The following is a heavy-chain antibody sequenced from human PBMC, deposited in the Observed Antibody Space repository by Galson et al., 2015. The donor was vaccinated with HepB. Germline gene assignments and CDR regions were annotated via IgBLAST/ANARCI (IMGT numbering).Heavy chain of an antibody. Sequence: SETLSLTCTVSGGSISSSSYYWGWIRQPPGKGLEWIGSIYYSGSTYYNPSLKSRVTISVDTSKNQFSLKLSSVTAADTAVYYCARRWGYDSSGYYHPRYWAFDIWGQGTMVTVSS. V-gene: IGHV4-39*01. CDR3: ARRWGYDSSGYYHPRYWAFDI. D-gene: IGHD3-22*01. J-gene: IGHJ3*02. CDR1: GGSISSSSYY. CDR2: IYYSGST.